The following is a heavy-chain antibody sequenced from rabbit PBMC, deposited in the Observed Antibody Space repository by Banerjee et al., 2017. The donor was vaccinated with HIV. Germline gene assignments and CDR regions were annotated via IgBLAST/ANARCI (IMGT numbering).Heavy chain of an antibody. CDR3: ARDLAGFGYGGDNYDL. Sequence: EESGGDLVKPEGSLTLTCTASGFSFSSSYWICWVRQAPGKGLEWIGCIGTGSGSTYNASWAKGRFTISKTSSTTVTLQMTSLTAADTATYFCARDLAGFGYGGDNYDLWGLGTLVTVS. V-gene: IGHV1S45*01. D-gene: IGHD6-1*01. CDR2: IGTGSGST. CDR1: GFSFSSSYW. J-gene: IGHJ4*01.